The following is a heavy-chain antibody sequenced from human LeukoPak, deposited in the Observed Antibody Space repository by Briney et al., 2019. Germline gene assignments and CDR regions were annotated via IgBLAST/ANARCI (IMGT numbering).Heavy chain of an antibody. Sequence: ASVKVSCKASGYTFTSYDINWVRQAIGQGLEWMGWMNPNSGNTGYAQKFQGRVTMTRNTSISTAYMELRSLRSEDTAVYYCARGGRYYDFWSGYYTGTYPNPFDYWGQGTLVTVSS. CDR3: ARGGRYYDFWSGYYTGTYPNPFDY. J-gene: IGHJ4*02. CDR2: MNPNSGNT. V-gene: IGHV1-8*01. CDR1: GYTFTSYD. D-gene: IGHD3-3*01.